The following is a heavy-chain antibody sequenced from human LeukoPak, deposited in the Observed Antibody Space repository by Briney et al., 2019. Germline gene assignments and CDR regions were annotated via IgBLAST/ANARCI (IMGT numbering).Heavy chain of an antibody. J-gene: IGHJ5*02. V-gene: IGHV4-61*02. CDR1: GGSISSGSYY. Sequence: SETLSLXCTVSGGSISSGSYYWSWIRQPAGKGLEWIGRIYTSGSTNYNPSLKSRVTISVDTSKNQFSLKLSSVTAADTAVYYCASHIRLQGLRPWGQGTLVTVSS. CDR3: ASHIRLQGLRP. CDR2: IYTSGST. D-gene: IGHD4-11*01.